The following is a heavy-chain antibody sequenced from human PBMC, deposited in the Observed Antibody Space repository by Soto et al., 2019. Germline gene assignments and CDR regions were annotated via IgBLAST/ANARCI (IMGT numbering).Heavy chain of an antibody. Sequence: QVQLVQSGAEVMKPGSSVKVSCKASGGTFSNYAINWVRQAPGQGLEWMGGIIPMFHSTNYAQRSQDRVTITADESTSTAYMELSGLRSEDTAVYFCARGLYGGYLWFDFWGQGTLVTVSS. D-gene: IGHD5-12*01. J-gene: IGHJ4*02. CDR1: GGTFSNYA. V-gene: IGHV1-69*01. CDR3: ARGLYGGYLWFDF. CDR2: IIPMFHST.